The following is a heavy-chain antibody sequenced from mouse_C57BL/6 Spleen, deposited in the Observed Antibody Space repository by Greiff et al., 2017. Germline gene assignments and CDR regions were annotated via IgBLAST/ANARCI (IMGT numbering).Heavy chain of an antibody. CDR1: GYTFTSYW. CDR2: IDPSDSYT. CDR3: ARSGSTVVATDY. V-gene: IGHV1-69*01. D-gene: IGHD1-1*01. Sequence: VQLQQPGAELVMPGASVKLSCKASGYTFTSYWMHWVKQRPGQGLEWIGEIDPSDSYTNYNQKFKGKSTLTVDKSSSTAYMQLSSLTSEDSAVCYCARSGSTVVATDYWGQGTTLTVSS. J-gene: IGHJ2*01.